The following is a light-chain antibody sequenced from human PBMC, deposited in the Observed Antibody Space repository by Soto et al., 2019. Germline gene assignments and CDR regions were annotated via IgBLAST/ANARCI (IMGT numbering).Light chain of an antibody. CDR3: QKYDSAPFT. J-gene: IGKJ3*01. V-gene: IGKV1-27*01. CDR2: AAS. Sequence: DIQMTQSPSSLSASVGDRVTITCRASRGISSYLAWYQQKPGKVPNLHIYAASTLQSGFPARFSGSGSGRDLNLTISSLQPEDVATYYFQKYDSAPFTFGPGTKINIK. CDR1: RGISSY.